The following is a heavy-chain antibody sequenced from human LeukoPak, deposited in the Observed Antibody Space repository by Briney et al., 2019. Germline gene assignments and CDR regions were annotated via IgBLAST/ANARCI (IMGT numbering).Heavy chain of an antibody. D-gene: IGHD3-10*01. CDR3: ARGSGITMVRGVIINWFDP. J-gene: IGHJ5*02. CDR2: INHSGST. CDR1: GGSFSGYY. V-gene: IGHV4-34*01. Sequence: SETLSLTCAVHGGSFSGYYWSWIRQPPGKGLEWIGEINHSGSTNYNPSLKSRVTISVDTSKNQFSLKLSSVTAADTAVYYCARGSGITMVRGVIINWFDPWGQGTLVTVSS.